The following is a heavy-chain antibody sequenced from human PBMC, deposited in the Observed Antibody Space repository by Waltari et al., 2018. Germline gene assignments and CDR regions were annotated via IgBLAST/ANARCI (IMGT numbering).Heavy chain of an antibody. V-gene: IGHV3-7*01. CDR2: INYDGSQK. CDR3: AKSRGFEY. CDR1: GLTFSRYG. Sequence: EVQLVESGGGLVQPGGSLRLSCGASGLTFSRYGMSWVRPTPGKGVEWVANINYDGSQKDYVDAVKGRFTISRDNAKNSVYLQMNSLRVEDTAVYYCAKSRGFEYWGQGTLITVSS. D-gene: IGHD2-2*01. J-gene: IGHJ4*02.